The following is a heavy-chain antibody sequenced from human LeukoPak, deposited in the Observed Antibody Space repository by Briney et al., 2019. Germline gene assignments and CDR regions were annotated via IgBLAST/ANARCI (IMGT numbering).Heavy chain of an antibody. CDR1: GYTLTNFY. CDR3: ARIGGYGIFDD. D-gene: IGHD6-25*01. V-gene: IGHV1-46*01. CDR2: INPSGGGT. Sequence: ASVKVSCKASGYTLTNFYMHWVRQAPGQGPEWMGIINPSGGGTSYAQKFQGRVTMTRDTSTSTVYMELSSLTSEDTAIYYCARIGGYGIFDDWGQGTLVTVSP. J-gene: IGHJ4*02.